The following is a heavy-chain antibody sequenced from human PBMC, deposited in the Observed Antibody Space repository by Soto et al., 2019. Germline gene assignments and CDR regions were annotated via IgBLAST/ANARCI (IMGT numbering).Heavy chain of an antibody. CDR1: GFTFSSYA. Sequence: PGGSLRLSCAASGFTFSSYAMHWVRQAPGKGLEWVAVISYDGSNKNYADSVKGRFTISRDNSKNTLYLQMNSLRAEDTAVYYCARDGYCVSSRCSFLPDVWGQGTTVTVYS. CDR3: ARDGYCVSSRCSFLPDV. J-gene: IGHJ6*02. CDR2: ISYDGSNK. D-gene: IGHD2-2*03. V-gene: IGHV3-30-3*01.